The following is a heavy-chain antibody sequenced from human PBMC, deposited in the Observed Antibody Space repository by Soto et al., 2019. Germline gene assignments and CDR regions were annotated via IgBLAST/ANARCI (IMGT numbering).Heavy chain of an antibody. CDR1: GGSISSNY. J-gene: IGHJ3*02. D-gene: IGHD2-2*01. CDR3: ARHGDIVVVTVAMVALDI. V-gene: IGHV4-59*08. CDR2: IYHSGST. Sequence: SETLSLTCTVSGGSISSNYWSCIRQPPGKGLEWIGFIYHSGSTNYNPSLKSRVTISVDTSKNQFSLKLSSVTAADTAVYYCARHGDIVVVTVAMVALDIWGQGTMVTVSS.